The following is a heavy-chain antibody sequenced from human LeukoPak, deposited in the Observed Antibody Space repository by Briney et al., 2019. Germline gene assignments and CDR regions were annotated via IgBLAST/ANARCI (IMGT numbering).Heavy chain of an antibody. CDR2: IYYSGST. D-gene: IGHD1-26*01. V-gene: IGHV4-59*01. CDR3: ARVVWELLGPFDH. Sequence: PSETLSLTCTVSGGSITSYYWSWIRQPPGKGLEWIGYIYYSGSTNYNPSLKSRVTISVDRSKNQFSLKLRSVIAADTAVYYCARVVWELLGPFDHWGQGTLVTVSS. J-gene: IGHJ4*02. CDR1: GGSITSYY.